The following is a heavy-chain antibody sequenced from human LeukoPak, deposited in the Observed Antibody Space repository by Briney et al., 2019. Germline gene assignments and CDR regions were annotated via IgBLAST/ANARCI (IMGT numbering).Heavy chain of an antibody. Sequence: SETLSLTCTVSGGSISSYYWSWIRQPPGKGLEWIGYIYYSGSTNYNPSLKSRVTISVDTSKNQFSLKLSSVTAADTAVYYCVRAPPDPRGYSGYDHYYYYGMDVWGQGTTVTVSS. CDR2: IYYSGST. CDR3: VRAPPDPRGYSGYDHYYYYGMDV. J-gene: IGHJ6*02. CDR1: GGSISSYY. D-gene: IGHD5-12*01. V-gene: IGHV4-59*01.